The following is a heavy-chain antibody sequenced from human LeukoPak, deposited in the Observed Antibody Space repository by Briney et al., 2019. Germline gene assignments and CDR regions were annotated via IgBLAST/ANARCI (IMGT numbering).Heavy chain of an antibody. V-gene: IGHV1-2*02. CDR1: GYTFTGYY. D-gene: IGHD3-10*01. CDR3: ARGKFGELMTYGMDV. Sequence: ASVKVSCKASGYTFTGYYMHWVRQAPGQGLEWMGWINPNSGGTNYAQKFQGRVTMTRDTSISTAYMELSSLRSEDTAVYYCARGKFGELMTYGMDVWGQGTTVTVSS. J-gene: IGHJ6*02. CDR2: INPNSGGT.